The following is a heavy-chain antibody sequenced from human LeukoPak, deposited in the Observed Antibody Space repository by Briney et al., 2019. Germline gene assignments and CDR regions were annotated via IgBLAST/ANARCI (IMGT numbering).Heavy chain of an antibody. Sequence: GGSLRLSCAASGFIFSGYWMSWVRQAPGKGLEWVANIRQAGSETYYVDSVKGRFTISRDNAKNSLYLQMNSLRAEDTAVYYCARDPSDTAPGFDYWGQGTLVTVSS. CDR2: IRQAGSET. V-gene: IGHV3-7*03. D-gene: IGHD5-18*01. CDR3: ARDPSDTAPGFDY. J-gene: IGHJ4*02. CDR1: GFIFSGYW.